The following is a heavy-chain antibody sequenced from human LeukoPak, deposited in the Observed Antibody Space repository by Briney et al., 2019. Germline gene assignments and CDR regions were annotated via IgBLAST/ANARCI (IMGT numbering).Heavy chain of an antibody. CDR3: ARERTTIVSGTTIGAY. Sequence: PGGSLRLSCAASGFTFDDYAMHWVRQAPGKGLEWVSGISWNSGSIGYADSVKGRFTISRDNAKNSLYLQMNSLRADDTAVYYCARERTTIVSGTTIGAYWGQGTLVTVSS. D-gene: IGHD1-7*01. CDR2: ISWNSGSI. V-gene: IGHV3-9*01. CDR1: GFTFDDYA. J-gene: IGHJ4*02.